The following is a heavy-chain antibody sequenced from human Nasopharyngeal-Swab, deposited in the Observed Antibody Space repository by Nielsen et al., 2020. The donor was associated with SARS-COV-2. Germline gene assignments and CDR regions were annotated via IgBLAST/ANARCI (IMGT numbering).Heavy chain of an antibody. J-gene: IGHJ6*02. CDR2: IKQDGSEK. V-gene: IGHV3-7*03. CDR1: GFTFSSHW. Sequence: GESLKTSCAASGFTFSSHWMSWGRQAPGEGLEWVANIKQDGSEKYYVDSVKGRFTISRDNAKNSLYLQMNSLRAEDTAVYYCARRQYGEYCYFYGMDVWGQGTTVTVSS. D-gene: IGHD4-17*01. CDR3: ARRQYGEYCYFYGMDV.